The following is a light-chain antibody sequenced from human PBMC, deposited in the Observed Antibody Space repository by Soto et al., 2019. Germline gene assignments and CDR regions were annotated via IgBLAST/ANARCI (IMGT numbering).Light chain of an antibody. CDR3: QQYNNWPFS. CDR2: DVS. V-gene: IGKV3-15*01. Sequence: EIVMTHSPASLSVSPWEIVTLSCRAGQGVTTNFAWYQQKSGQSPRLLIYDVSTRATGVPARFSGTGSETDFTRTISGLQSEDSAVYFCQQYNNWPFSFGQGTRLEIK. CDR1: QGVTTN. J-gene: IGKJ5*01.